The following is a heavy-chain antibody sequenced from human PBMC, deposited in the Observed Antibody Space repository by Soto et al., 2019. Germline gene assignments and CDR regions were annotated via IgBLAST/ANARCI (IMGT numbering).Heavy chain of an antibody. CDR1: GFTFSSYG. J-gene: IGHJ4*02. Sequence: GGSLRLSCAASGFTFSSYGMHWVRQAPGKGLEWVAVISYDGSNKYYADSVKGRFTISRDNSKNTLYLQMNSLRAEDTAVYYCAKGAHWYYYDSSGYYPGRDYFDYWGQGTLVTVSS. D-gene: IGHD3-22*01. CDR3: AKGAHWYYYDSSGYYPGRDYFDY. CDR2: ISYDGSNK. V-gene: IGHV3-30*18.